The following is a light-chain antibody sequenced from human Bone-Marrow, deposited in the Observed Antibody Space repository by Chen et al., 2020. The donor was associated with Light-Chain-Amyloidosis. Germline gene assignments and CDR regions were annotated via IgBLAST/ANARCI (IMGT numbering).Light chain of an antibody. CDR1: SSDVGDDNH. V-gene: IGLV2-14*01. J-gene: IGLJ1*01. CDR2: EVT. CDR3: SSYTITNALV. Sequence: QSALTQPASVSASPGQSLTISCTGTSSDVGDDNHVSWHQQHPDKAPKLMIYEVTNRPSWVPDRVSGSKTDNTASLTISGLQTEDEADYFCSSYTITNALVFGSGTRVTVL.